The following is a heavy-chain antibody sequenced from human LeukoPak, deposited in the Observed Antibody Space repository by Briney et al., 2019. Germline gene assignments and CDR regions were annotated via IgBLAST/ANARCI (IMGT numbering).Heavy chain of an antibody. CDR3: ARAGYSYGYVDY. CDR2: INHSGST. Sequence: SEALSLTCAVYSGSFSGYYWSWIRQPPGKGLEWIGEINHSGSTNYNPSLKSRVTISVDTSKNQFSLKLSSVTAADTAVYYCARAGYSYGYVDYWGQGTLVTVSS. CDR1: SGSFSGYY. J-gene: IGHJ4*02. D-gene: IGHD5-18*01. V-gene: IGHV4-34*01.